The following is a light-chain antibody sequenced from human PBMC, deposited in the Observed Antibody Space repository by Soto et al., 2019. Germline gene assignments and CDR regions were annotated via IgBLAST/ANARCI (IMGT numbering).Light chain of an antibody. CDR3: QQYYSTPYT. J-gene: IGKJ2*01. Sequence: DIVMTQSPDSLAVSLGERATIYCKSSQSVLYSSNNKNYLAWYQQKPGQPPILLIYWASARKSGVPDRFSGSGFVTDFTLTIISLQAEDVAVYYCQQYYSTPYTFGQGTKLEIK. CDR1: QSVLYSSNNKNY. CDR2: WAS. V-gene: IGKV4-1*01.